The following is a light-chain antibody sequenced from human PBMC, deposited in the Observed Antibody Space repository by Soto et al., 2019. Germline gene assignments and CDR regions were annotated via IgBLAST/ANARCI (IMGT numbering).Light chain of an antibody. CDR2: DAS. CDR3: QQYNNWPQT. CDR1: QSIRSW. J-gene: IGKJ4*01. Sequence: DIQMTQSPSTLSASVGDRVTITCRASQSIRSWLAWYQQKPGKAPKLLIYDASSLESAVPSRFSGSGSGTEFTITISSLQAYDFAVYCCQQYNNWPQTFGGGAKVEIK. V-gene: IGKV1-5*01.